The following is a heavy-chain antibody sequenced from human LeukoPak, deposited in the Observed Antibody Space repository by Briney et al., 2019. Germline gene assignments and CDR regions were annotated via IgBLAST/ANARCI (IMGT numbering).Heavy chain of an antibody. CDR3: ARTGVVPAANYYYYYYGMDV. CDR2: IYYSGST. J-gene: IGHJ6*02. Sequence: ETSETLSLTCSVSDGSINSYYWNWIRRPPGKGLEWIGYIYYSGSTNYNPSLKSRVTISVDTSKNQFSLKLSSVTAADTAVYYCARTGVVPAANYYYYYYGMDVWGQGTTVTVSS. V-gene: IGHV4-59*01. CDR1: DGSINSYY. D-gene: IGHD2-2*01.